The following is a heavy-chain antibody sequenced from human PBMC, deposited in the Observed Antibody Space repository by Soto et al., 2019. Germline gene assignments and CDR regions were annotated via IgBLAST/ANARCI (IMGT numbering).Heavy chain of an antibody. CDR1: GGTFSSYA. J-gene: IGHJ6*02. V-gene: IGHV1-69*06. CDR2: IIPIFGTA. D-gene: IGHD2-15*01. CDR3: ARGCGGGSCNYYGMDV. Sequence: ASVKVSCKASGGTFSSYAISWVRQAPGQGLELMGGIIPIFGTANYAQKFQGRVTITADKSTSTAYMELSSLRSEDTAVYYCARGCGGGSCNYYGMDVWGQGTTVTVYS.